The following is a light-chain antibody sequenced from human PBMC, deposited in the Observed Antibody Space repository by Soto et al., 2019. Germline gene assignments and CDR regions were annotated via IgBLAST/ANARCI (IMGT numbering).Light chain of an antibody. CDR2: SNN. V-gene: IGLV1-44*01. Sequence: QSVLTQPPSASGTPGQRVTISWSGSGANIGLNTVNWYQQLPGTAPKLLIYSNNQRPSGVSDRFSRSKSGASASLAISGLQYEDGAAYYCCRYGGRSTRSVLGTGTKVTVL. CDR1: GANIGLNT. J-gene: IGLJ1*01. CDR3: CRYGGRSTRSV.